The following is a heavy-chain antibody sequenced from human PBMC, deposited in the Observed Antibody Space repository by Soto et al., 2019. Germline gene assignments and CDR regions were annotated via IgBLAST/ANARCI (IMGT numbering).Heavy chain of an antibody. D-gene: IGHD2-15*01. CDR2: ISAYNGNT. V-gene: IGHV1-18*01. Sequence: ASVKVSCKASGYTFTSYGISWVRQAPGQGLEWMGWISAYNGNTNYAQKLQGRVTMTTDTFTSTAYMELRSLRSDDTAVYYCAREGYCSGGSCYFDYWGQGTLVTVSS. CDR1: GYTFTSYG. CDR3: AREGYCSGGSCYFDY. J-gene: IGHJ4*02.